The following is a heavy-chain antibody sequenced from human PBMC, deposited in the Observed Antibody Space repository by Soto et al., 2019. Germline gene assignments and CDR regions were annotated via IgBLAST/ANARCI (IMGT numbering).Heavy chain of an antibody. CDR3: ARVVGGYYYGMDV. V-gene: IGHV4-4*02. CDR2: IYHSGST. Sequence: QVQLQESGPGLVKPSGTLSLTCAVSGGSISSSNWWSWVRQPPGKGLEWIGEIYHSGSTNYNPSPKSRVTISVDKSKNQCSLKLSSVTAAETAVYYCARVVGGYYYGMDVWGQGTTVTVSS. J-gene: IGHJ6*02. D-gene: IGHD2-2*01. CDR1: GGSISSSNW.